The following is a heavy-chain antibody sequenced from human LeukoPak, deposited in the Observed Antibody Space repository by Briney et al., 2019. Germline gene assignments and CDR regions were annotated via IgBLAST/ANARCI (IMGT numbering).Heavy chain of an antibody. V-gene: IGHV1-8*01. D-gene: IGHD4-23*01. CDR1: GYTFTSYD. Sequence: ASVKVSCKASGYTFTSYDINWVRQATGQGLEWMGWMNPNSGNTGYAQKFQGRVTMTRNTSISTAYMELSSLRSEDTAVYYCASHFRPPDYGGPYYYYGMDVWGQGTTVTVSS. CDR2: MNPNSGNT. J-gene: IGHJ6*02. CDR3: ASHFRPPDYGGPYYYYGMDV.